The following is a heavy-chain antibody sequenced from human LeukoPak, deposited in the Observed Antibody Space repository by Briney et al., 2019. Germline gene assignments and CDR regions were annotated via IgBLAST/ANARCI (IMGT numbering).Heavy chain of an antibody. CDR3: ARDTGIVVVGYYFDY. D-gene: IGHD2-15*01. CDR1: GFSFSSHA. V-gene: IGHV3-7*05. Sequence: GGSLRLSCAASGFSFSSHAMCWVRQAPGKGLEWVANIKEDGSEKYYVDSVKGRFTISRDNAKNSLYLQMNSLRAEDTAVYYCARDTGIVVVGYYFDYWGQGTLVTVSS. J-gene: IGHJ4*02. CDR2: IKEDGSEK.